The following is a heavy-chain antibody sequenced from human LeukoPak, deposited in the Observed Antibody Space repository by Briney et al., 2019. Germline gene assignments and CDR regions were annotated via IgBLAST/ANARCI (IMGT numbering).Heavy chain of an antibody. CDR1: GFTFSSYW. V-gene: IGHV3-74*01. J-gene: IGHJ4*02. CDR3: ARARLYSASPDFDY. Sequence: PGGFLRLSCAASGFTFSSYWMHWVRQAPGKGLVWVSRINSDGSSTSYADSVKGRFTISRDNAKNTLYLQMNSLRAEDTAVYYCARARLYSASPDFDYWGQGTLVTVSS. CDR2: INSDGSST. D-gene: IGHD1-26*01.